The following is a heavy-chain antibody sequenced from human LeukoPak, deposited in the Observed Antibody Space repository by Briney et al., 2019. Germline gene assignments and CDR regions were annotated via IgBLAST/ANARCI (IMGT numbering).Heavy chain of an antibody. CDR1: GYTFTGYY. Sequence: ASVKVSCKASGYTFTGYYMHWVRQAPGQGLEWVGWINPESGGTNYAQKFQGRATMTRDTSISTAYMELTSLRSDDTAVYYCARLPVIVGAWSPIDYWGQGTRVTVSS. CDR3: ARLPVIVGAWSPIDY. D-gene: IGHD1-26*01. J-gene: IGHJ4*02. V-gene: IGHV1-2*02. CDR2: INPESGGT.